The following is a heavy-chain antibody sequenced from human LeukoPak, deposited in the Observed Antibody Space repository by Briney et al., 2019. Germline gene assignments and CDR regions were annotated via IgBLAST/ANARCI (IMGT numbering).Heavy chain of an antibody. CDR2: IYYSGST. Sequence: SETLSLTCTVSGGSISSYYWSWIRQPPGKGLEWIGYIYYSGSTNYNPSLKSRVTISVGTSRNQFSLKLSSVTAADTAVYYCARRMVRGVSNWFDPWGQGTLVTVSS. CDR3: ARRMVRGVSNWFDP. CDR1: GGSISSYY. J-gene: IGHJ5*02. V-gene: IGHV4-59*08. D-gene: IGHD3-10*01.